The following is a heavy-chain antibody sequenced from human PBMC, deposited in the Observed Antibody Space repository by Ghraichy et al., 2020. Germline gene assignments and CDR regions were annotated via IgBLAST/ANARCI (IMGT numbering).Heavy chain of an antibody. J-gene: IGHJ2*01. Sequence: TCAASGFTFSRYDMHWVRQSTGKGLEWVSGVDTAGDPYYPGSVKGRFTISRENAKNSLYLQMNSLSAGDTAVYYCAREIAVPGFWYFDLWGRGTLVTVSS. D-gene: IGHD6-13*01. CDR1: GFTFSRYD. V-gene: IGHV3-13*05. CDR3: AREIAVPGFWYFDL. CDR2: VDTAGDP.